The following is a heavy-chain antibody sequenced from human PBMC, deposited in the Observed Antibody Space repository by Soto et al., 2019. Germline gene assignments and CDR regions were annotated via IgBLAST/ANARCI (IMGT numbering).Heavy chain of an antibody. CDR1: GGSISSFY. Sequence: SETLSLTCTVSGGSISSFYWSWIRQPPGKGLEWIGDFYNSGSTNHNPSLKSRITILVDTSKNQFSLKLSSVTAADTALYYCARRRTTGTTGYFDYWGQGTLVTVSS. CDR2: FYNSGST. CDR3: ARRRTTGTTGYFDY. J-gene: IGHJ4*02. V-gene: IGHV4-59*08. D-gene: IGHD1-1*01.